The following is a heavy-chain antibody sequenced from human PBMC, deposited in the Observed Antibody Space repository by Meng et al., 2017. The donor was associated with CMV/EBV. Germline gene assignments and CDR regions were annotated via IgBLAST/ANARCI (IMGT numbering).Heavy chain of an antibody. J-gene: IGHJ5*02. CDR2: TYYSGST. CDR3: ARKVYDFWNASSWFDP. CDR1: GGSNSSYY. V-gene: IGHV4-59*01. Sequence: SETLSLTCTVSGGSNSSYYWSWIRQLPGKGLEWIGYTYYSGSTNYNPSRKSRVTISVDTPKNQFYLKLSSVTDADTAVYYCARKVYDFWNASSWFDPWGQGTLVTVSS. D-gene: IGHD3-3*01.